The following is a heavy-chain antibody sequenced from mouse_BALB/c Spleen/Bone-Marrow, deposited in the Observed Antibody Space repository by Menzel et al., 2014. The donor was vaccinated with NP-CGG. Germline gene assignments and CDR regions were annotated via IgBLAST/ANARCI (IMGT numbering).Heavy chain of an antibody. J-gene: IGHJ3*01. D-gene: IGHD2-4*01. Sequence: VQLQESGAELARPGASVKLSCKASGYTFTSYWMQWVKQRPGQGLEWIGAIYPGDGDTRYTQKFKGKATLTADKSSSTAYMQLRSLASEDSAVYYCARWDDYDAWVAYWGQGTLVTVSA. V-gene: IGHV1-87*01. CDR2: IYPGDGDT. CDR1: GYTFTSYW. CDR3: ARWDDYDAWVAY.